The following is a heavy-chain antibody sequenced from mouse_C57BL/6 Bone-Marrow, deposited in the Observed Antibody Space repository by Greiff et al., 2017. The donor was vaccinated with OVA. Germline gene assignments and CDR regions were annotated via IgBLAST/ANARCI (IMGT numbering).Heavy chain of an antibody. CDR1: GFTFSSYT. J-gene: IGHJ4*01. D-gene: IGHD2-9*01. V-gene: IGHV5-9*01. CDR2: ISGGGGNT. CDR3: ARSYYGYALAMDY. Sequence: DVKLVESGGGLVKPGGSLKLSCAASGFTFSSYTMSWVRQTPEKRLEWVATISGGGGNTYYPDSVKGRFTISRDNAKNTLYLQMSSLRSEDTALYYCARSYYGYALAMDYWGQGTSVTVSS.